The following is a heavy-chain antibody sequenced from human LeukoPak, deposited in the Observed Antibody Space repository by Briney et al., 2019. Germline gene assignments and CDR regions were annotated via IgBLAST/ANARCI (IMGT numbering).Heavy chain of an antibody. CDR2: IWYDGSNK. V-gene: IGHV3-33*01. J-gene: IGHJ4*02. CDR3: ARDFEARGRYYDFWSGYPYPYFDY. Sequence: QSGGSLRLSCAASGFTFSSYGMHWVRQAPGKGLEWVAVIWYDGSNKYYADSVKGRFTISRDNAKNSLYLQMNSLRAEDTAVYYCARDFEARGRYYDFWSGYPYPYFDYWGQGTLVTVSS. D-gene: IGHD3-3*01. CDR1: GFTFSSYG.